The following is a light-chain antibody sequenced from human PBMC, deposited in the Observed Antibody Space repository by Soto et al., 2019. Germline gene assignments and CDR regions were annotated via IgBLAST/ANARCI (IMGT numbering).Light chain of an antibody. Sequence: EIVMTQSPATLSVSPGERATLSCRASQSVGSNLAWYQQKPGQAPRLLIYGASTRATGIPDRFSGSGSGTEFTLTVRSLQSEDFAIYFCQQYNNWPPDRTFGQGTKVEIK. CDR1: QSVGSN. J-gene: IGKJ1*01. CDR3: QQYNNWPPDRT. V-gene: IGKV3-15*01. CDR2: GAS.